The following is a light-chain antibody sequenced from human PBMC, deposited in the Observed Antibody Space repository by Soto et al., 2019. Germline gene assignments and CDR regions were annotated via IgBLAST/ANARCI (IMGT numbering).Light chain of an antibody. V-gene: IGKV3-11*01. CDR3: QLRSNCLT. CDR2: DAS. J-gene: IGKJ4*01. CDR1: QSVSSY. Sequence: ESVLTQSPATLSLSPGERATLSCRASQSVSSYLAWYQQKPGQAPRLLIYDASNRATGIPARFSGSGSGTDFTLTISSLDPEDFAVYYCQLRSNCLTFGGGTKVDIK.